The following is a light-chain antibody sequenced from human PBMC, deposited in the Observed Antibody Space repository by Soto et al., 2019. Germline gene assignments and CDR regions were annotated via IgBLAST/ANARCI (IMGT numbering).Light chain of an antibody. CDR1: QPISSHSY. Sequence: EIVLTQSPCTLALSPGERATLSCRASQPISSHSYLAWYQQKPGQAPRLLIYGASSRATGIPDRFSGSGSGTDFTLTISRLEPADFAVYYCQRYGSSRPWTFGQGTKVDIK. J-gene: IGKJ1*01. V-gene: IGKV3-20*01. CDR2: GAS. CDR3: QRYGSSRPWT.